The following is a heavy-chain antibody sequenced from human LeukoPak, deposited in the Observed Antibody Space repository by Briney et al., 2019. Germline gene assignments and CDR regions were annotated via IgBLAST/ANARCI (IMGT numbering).Heavy chain of an antibody. V-gene: IGHV1-18*01. Sequence: ASVNVSCKASGYTFTSYGISWVRQAPGQGLEWMGWISAYNGSTNYAQKLQGRVTMTTDTPTSTAYMEMRSLRADDAAVYYCARSHFRNYGDFDYWGQGTLVTVSS. CDR1: GYTFTSYG. J-gene: IGHJ4*02. CDR3: ARSHFRNYGDFDY. D-gene: IGHD4-17*01. CDR2: ISAYNGST.